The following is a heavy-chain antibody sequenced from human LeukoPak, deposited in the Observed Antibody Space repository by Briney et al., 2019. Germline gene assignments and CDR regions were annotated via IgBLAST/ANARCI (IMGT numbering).Heavy chain of an antibody. J-gene: IGHJ4*02. D-gene: IGHD6-13*01. CDR1: GFTFSSYS. Sequence: GGSLRLSCAASGFTFSSYSMNWVRQAPGKGLEWVANIKEDGSEKYYVDSVKGRFTISRDNARNSLYLQMNSLRAEDTAVYYCASGRQLGYWGQGTLVTVSS. CDR3: ASGRQLGY. CDR2: IKEDGSEK. V-gene: IGHV3-7*01.